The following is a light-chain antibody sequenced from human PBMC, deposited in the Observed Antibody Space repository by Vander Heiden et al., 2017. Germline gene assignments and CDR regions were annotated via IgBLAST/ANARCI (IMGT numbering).Light chain of an antibody. CDR2: INK. J-gene: IGLJ2*01. V-gene: IGLV1-47*01. CDR3: AAWDDSMSVV. CDR1: SSNIGRHY. Sequence: SVLTQPPSASGTPGQRVTISCSGSSSNIGRHYVSWYQRTTVTPTKLLIYINKQRPAGVPDRFSGSKAGTSATLAISGLRDEDEADYYFAAWDDSMSVVFGGGTKLTVL.